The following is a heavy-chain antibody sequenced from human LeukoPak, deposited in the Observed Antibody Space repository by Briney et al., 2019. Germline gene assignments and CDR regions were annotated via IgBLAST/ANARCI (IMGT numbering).Heavy chain of an antibody. D-gene: IGHD2-15*01. J-gene: IGHJ3*02. CDR2: INPNSGGT. CDR1: GYTFTGYY. CDR3: ARDCGGSCSDAFDI. Sequence: ASVKVSCKASGYTFTGYYMHWVRQAPGQGLEWMGRINPNSGGTNYAQKFQGRVTMTRDTYISTAYMELSRLRSDDTAVYYCARDCGGSCSDAFDIWGQGTMVTVSS. V-gene: IGHV1-2*06.